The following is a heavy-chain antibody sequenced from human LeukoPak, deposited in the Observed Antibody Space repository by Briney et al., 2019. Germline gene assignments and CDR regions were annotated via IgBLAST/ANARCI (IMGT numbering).Heavy chain of an antibody. D-gene: IGHD2-8*02. J-gene: IGHJ1*01. CDR3: IRELVVGPAEYFQN. V-gene: IGHV3-7*01. Sequence: PGGSLRLSCAASGFTFSSYWMTWVRQTPGKGPEWVANINKDGSEKYYMDSVRGRFTISRDNAKNSLSLQMNNLRVEDTAMYYCIRELVVGPAEYFQNWGQGTLVTVSS. CDR2: INKDGSEK. CDR1: GFTFSSYW.